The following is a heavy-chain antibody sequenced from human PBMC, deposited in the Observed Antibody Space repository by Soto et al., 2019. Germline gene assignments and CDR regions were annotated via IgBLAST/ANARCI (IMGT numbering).Heavy chain of an antibody. Sequence: QVQLVESGGGVVQPGRSLRLSCAASGFTFSSYGMHWVRQAPGKGLEWVAVIWYDGSNKYYADSVKGRFTISRDNSKNTLYLQMNSLRAEDTAVYYCARAGYSSRWYDNYYYYMDVWGKGTTVTVTS. D-gene: IGHD6-19*01. CDR3: ARAGYSSRWYDNYYYYMDV. V-gene: IGHV3-33*01. CDR2: IWYDGSNK. J-gene: IGHJ6*03. CDR1: GFTFSSYG.